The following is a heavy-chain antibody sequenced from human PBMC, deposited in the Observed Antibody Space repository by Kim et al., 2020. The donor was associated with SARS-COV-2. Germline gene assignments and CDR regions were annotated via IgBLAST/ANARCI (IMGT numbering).Heavy chain of an antibody. CDR2: IHYSGTT. CDR3: ARQQSLTLMMVTPHYFDY. Sequence: SETLSLTCTVSGGSISRSTYYWGWIRQPPGKGLEWIASIHYSGTTYYKPSLKSRVTISVDPSKNQFSLKLTSVTAADTAFYYCARQQSLTLMMVTPHYFDYWGQGTLVTVSS. D-gene: IGHD2-21*02. J-gene: IGHJ4*02. V-gene: IGHV4-39*01. CDR1: GGSISRSTYY.